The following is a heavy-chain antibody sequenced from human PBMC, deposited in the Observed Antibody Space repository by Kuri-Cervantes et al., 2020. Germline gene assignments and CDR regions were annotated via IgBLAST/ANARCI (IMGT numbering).Heavy chain of an antibody. CDR1: GFTFSSYA. Sequence: GESLKISCAASGFTFSSYAMSWVRQAPGKGLEWVSSISSSSSYIYYADSVKSRFTISRDNAKNSLYLQMNSLRAEDTAVYYCARDQDSSGYDYWGQGTLVTVSS. CDR3: ARDQDSSGYDY. D-gene: IGHD3-22*01. J-gene: IGHJ4*02. CDR2: ISSSSSYI. V-gene: IGHV3-21*01.